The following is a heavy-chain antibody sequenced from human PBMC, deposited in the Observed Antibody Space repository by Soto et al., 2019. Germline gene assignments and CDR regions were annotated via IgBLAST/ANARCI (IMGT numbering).Heavy chain of an antibody. V-gene: IGHV1-2*02. J-gene: IGHJ4*02. CDR2: INPDSGGT. D-gene: IGHD1-26*01. CDR3: TRALSFDSGTFDY. Sequence: ASVKVSCKASGYTFNGYYIHWVRQAPGQGLEWMGCINPDSGGTKYAQRFQGRVIMTRDTSIITAYMDLSSLRSDDTAIYYCTRALSFDSGTFDYWGQGTLVTVSS. CDR1: GYTFNGYY.